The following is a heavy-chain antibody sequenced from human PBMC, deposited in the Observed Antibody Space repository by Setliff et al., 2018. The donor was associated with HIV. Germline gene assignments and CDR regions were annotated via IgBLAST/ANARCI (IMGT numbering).Heavy chain of an antibody. CDR3: ARLSGLYYYDSSGYYYGHYFDY. CDR2: IYPGDSDT. Sequence: GESLKISCKGSGYSFTNYWIGWVRQMPGKGLEWMGIIYPGDSDTRYSPSFQGQVTISADKSISTAYLQWSSLKASDTAMYYCARLSGLYYYDSSGYYYGHYFDYWGQGTLVTSPQ. V-gene: IGHV5-51*01. J-gene: IGHJ4*02. CDR1: GYSFTNYW. D-gene: IGHD3-22*01.